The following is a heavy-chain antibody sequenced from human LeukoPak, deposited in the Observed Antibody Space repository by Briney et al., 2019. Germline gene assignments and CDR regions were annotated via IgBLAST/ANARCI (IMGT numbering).Heavy chain of an antibody. CDR1: GGSISIYY. CDR3: ARGPTTVTRAFDY. Sequence: SETLSLTCTVSGGSISIYYWSWIRQPAGKGLEWIGHIYTSGSTNYNPSLKSRVTMSVDTSKNQFSLKLSSVTAADTAVYYCARGPTTVTRAFDYWGQGTLVTVSS. D-gene: IGHD4-17*01. CDR2: IYTSGST. J-gene: IGHJ4*02. V-gene: IGHV4-4*07.